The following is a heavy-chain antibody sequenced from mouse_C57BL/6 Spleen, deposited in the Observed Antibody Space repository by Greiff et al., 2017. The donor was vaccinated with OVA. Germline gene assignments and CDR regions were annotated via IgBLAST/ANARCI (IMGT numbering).Heavy chain of an antibody. V-gene: IGHV1-75*01. CDR2: VIPGSGST. Sequence: QVQLKESGPELVKPGASVKISCKASGYTFTDYYINWVKQRPGQGLEWIGWVIPGSGSTNYNEKFKGKATLTVAKSSSTAYMLLSSLTSEDSAVYFGAGWERGDYWGQGTTLTVSS. D-gene: IGHD4-1*01. CDR1: GYTFTDYY. CDR3: AGWERGDY. J-gene: IGHJ2*01.